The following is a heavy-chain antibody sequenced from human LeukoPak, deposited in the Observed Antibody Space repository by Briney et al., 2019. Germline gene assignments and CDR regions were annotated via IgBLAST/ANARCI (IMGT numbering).Heavy chain of an antibody. J-gene: IGHJ4*02. CDR1: AFFVSSNY. Sequence: PGGSLRLSCAASAFFVSSNYMSWVRQAPGKGLEWVSVIYSGGTTYYADSVKGRFTISRDNSKNTLFLQMNSLRAEDTAVYYCAKSFGYSRSWFDNWGQGTLVTVSS. V-gene: IGHV3-53*01. CDR3: AKSFGYSRSWFDN. D-gene: IGHD6-13*01. CDR2: IYSGGTT.